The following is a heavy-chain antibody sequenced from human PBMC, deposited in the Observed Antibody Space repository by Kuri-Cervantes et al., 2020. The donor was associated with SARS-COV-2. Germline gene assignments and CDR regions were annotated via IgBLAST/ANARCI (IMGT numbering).Heavy chain of an antibody. CDR2: ISGSGGST. CDR3: AKVINSGSGFDP. D-gene: IGHD6-19*01. J-gene: IGHJ5*02. V-gene: IGHV3-23*01. CDR1: GFTFSSYA. Sequence: GGSLRLSCAASGFTFSSYAMSWVRQAPGKGLEWVSAISGSGGSTYYADSVQGRFTISRGNSKNALYLQMNSLRAEDTAVYYCAKVINSGSGFDPWGQGTMVTVSS.